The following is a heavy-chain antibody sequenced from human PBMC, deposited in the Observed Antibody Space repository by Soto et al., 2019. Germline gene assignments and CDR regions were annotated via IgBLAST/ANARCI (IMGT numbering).Heavy chain of an antibody. CDR1: GYSFASHW. CDR2: IYPGDSDT. J-gene: IGHJ4*02. V-gene: IGHV5-51*01. Sequence: GESLKISCKGSGYSFASHWVAWVRQMPEKGLEWIGTIYPGDSDTKYSSAFRGHVTISADTSVSTAYLQWRSLEATDSAIYYCVRYSRSYWHYMHFWGQATLVTVS. D-gene: IGHD1-26*01. CDR3: VRYSRSYWHYMHF.